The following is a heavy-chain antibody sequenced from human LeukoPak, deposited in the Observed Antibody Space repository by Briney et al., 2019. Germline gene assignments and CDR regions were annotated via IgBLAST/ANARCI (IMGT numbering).Heavy chain of an antibody. V-gene: IGHV4-59*12. CDR1: GGSISSYY. CDR2: IYYSGST. D-gene: IGHD3-10*01. J-gene: IGHJ4*02. CDR3: ARRSPYGSGSYYPDY. Sequence: SETLSLTCTVSGGSISSYYWSWIRQPPGKGLEWIGYIYYSGSTNYNPSLKSRVTISVDTSKNQFSLKLSSVTAADTAVYYCARRSPYGSGSYYPDYWGQGTLVTVSS.